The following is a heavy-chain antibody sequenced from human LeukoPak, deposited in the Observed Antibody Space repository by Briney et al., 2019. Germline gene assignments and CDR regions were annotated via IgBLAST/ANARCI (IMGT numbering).Heavy chain of an antibody. CDR3: ARGSGTGDIDY. J-gene: IGHJ4*02. CDR2: ISTYNSNT. V-gene: IGHV1-18*01. CDR1: GYTFTTYG. Sequence: ASVKVSCKASGYTFTTYGINWLRQAPGQGLAWMGWISTYNSNTHYAQTLQGRVTMTTDASTSTAYMELRSLRSDDTAVYYCARGSGTGDIDYWGQGTLVTVSS. D-gene: IGHD6-19*01.